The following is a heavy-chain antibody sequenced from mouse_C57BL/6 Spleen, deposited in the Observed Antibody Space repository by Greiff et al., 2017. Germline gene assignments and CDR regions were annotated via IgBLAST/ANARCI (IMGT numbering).Heavy chain of an antibody. V-gene: IGHV6-3*01. CDR1: VFTFSNYW. D-gene: IGHD3-3*01. Sequence: DVKLVESGGGLVQPGGSMKLSCVASVFTFSNYWMNWVRQSPEKGLEWVAQIRLKSDNYATHYAEAVKGRFTISRDDSKSSVYLQMNNLRAEDTGIYYCTRGTGFAYWGQGTLVTVSA. CDR3: TRGTGFAY. J-gene: IGHJ3*01. CDR2: IRLKSDNYAT.